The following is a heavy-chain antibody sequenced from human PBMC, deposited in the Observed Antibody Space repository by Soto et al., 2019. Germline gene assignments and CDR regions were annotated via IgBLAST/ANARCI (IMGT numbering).Heavy chain of an antibody. J-gene: IGHJ4*02. CDR3: TRGRGTSGWYADY. CDR1: GFDLGDYA. CDR2: VRSETYGGST. V-gene: IGHV3-49*04. Sequence: GGSLRLSCSASGFDLGDYAVTWVRQAPGKGLEWVGVVRSETYGGSTEYAASVKGRFRISRDDSESIAYLQMTNLKTEDTAVYYCTRGRGTSGWYADYWGKGIRVTVSS. D-gene: IGHD6-13*01.